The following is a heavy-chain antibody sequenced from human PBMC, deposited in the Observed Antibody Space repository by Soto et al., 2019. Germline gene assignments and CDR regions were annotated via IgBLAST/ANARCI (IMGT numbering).Heavy chain of an antibody. J-gene: IGHJ4*02. CDR3: ARVRVATITWDGHFDY. V-gene: IGHV4-31*03. CDR2: IYYSGST. CDR1: GGSISSGGYY. Sequence: QVQLQESGPGLVKPSQTLSLTCTVSGGSISSGGYYWSWIRQHPGKGLEWIGYIYYSGSTYYNPSPKSRVTISVDTSKNQFSLKLGFVTAADTAVYYCARVRVATITWDGHFDYWGQGTLVTVSS. D-gene: IGHD5-12*01.